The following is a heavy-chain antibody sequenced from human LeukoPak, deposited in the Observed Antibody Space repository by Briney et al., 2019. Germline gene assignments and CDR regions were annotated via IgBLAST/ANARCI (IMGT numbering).Heavy chain of an antibody. Sequence: PGGSLRLSCAASGITFSNYWMHWVRQAPGKGLEWVSRINSDGRRITYADSVKGRFTISRDNAKTTLYLQMNSLRVEDTAVYYCASSPVITRDWGQGTLVTVSS. V-gene: IGHV3-74*01. CDR3: ASSPVITRD. J-gene: IGHJ4*02. D-gene: IGHD3-22*01. CDR1: GITFSNYW. CDR2: INSDGRRI.